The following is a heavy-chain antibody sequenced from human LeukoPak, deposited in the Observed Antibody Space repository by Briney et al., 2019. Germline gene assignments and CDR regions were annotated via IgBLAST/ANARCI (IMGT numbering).Heavy chain of an antibody. CDR3: ARGSCSGGSCYPFDY. Sequence: ASVKVSCKASGGTFSSYAISWVRQAPGQGLEWMGRIIPILGIANYAQKFQGRVTITADKSTSTAYMELSSLRSEDTAVYYCARGSCSGGSCYPFDYWGQGTLVTVSS. CDR1: GGTFSSYA. D-gene: IGHD2-15*01. CDR2: IIPILGIA. V-gene: IGHV1-69*04. J-gene: IGHJ4*02.